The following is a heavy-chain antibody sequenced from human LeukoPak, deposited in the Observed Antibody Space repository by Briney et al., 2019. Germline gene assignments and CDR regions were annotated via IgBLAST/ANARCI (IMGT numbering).Heavy chain of an antibody. J-gene: IGHJ4*02. D-gene: IGHD5-24*01. CDR1: GFMFSSNW. CDR2: IKEDGTET. CDR3: AKEGRSLQTY. Sequence: GGSLRLSCAASGFMFSSNWMSWVRLAPGKGLVWVANIKEDGTETYYVDSVKGRFTISRDNAKNSLYLQMNSLRVEDTAVYYCAKEGRSLQTYWGQGTLVTVSS. V-gene: IGHV3-7*03.